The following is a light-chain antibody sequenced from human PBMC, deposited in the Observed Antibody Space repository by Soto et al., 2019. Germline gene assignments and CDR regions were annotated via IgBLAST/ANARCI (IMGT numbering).Light chain of an antibody. J-gene: IGKJ1*01. CDR1: QSISSW. Sequence: DFQMTQSPSTLSASVGDRVTITCRAGQSISSWLAWYQQKPGKAPKLLIYDASTLESGVPSRFSGSGSGTEFTLSISSPQPDDFATYYCQQYNSYSWTFGQGTKVDIK. CDR3: QQYNSYSWT. V-gene: IGKV1-5*01. CDR2: DAS.